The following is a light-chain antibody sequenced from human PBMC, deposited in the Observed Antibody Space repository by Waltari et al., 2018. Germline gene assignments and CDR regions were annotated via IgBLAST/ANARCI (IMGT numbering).Light chain of an antibody. CDR3: MQARQTPWM. CDR2: LVS. J-gene: IGKJ1*01. CDR1: QSLLHSSGYTF. Sequence: DIVMTQSPLSLPVSPGEPASISCRSSQSLLHSSGYTFLDWYLQKPGQSPQLLIYLVSNRASGVPDRFSGSGSGTDFTLKISRVEAEDVGVYYCMQARQTPWMFGQGTKVEIK. V-gene: IGKV2-28*01.